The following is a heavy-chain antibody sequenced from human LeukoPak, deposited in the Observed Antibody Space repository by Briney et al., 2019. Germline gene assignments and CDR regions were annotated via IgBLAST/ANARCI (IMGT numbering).Heavy chain of an antibody. CDR1: GFTFDDYA. D-gene: IGHD2-21*01. Sequence: PGRSLRLSCAASGFTFDDYAMHWVRQAPGKGLEWVSGISWNSGSIGYADSVKGRFTISRDNAKNSLYLQMNSLRAEDTALYYCAKETTLVVIAPLIWGQGTLVNVSP. CDR3: AKETTLVVIAPLI. J-gene: IGHJ4*02. V-gene: IGHV3-9*01. CDR2: ISWNSGSI.